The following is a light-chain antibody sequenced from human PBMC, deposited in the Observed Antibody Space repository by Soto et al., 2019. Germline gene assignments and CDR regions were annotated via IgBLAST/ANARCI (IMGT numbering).Light chain of an antibody. CDR1: QSVSSN. CDR3: QRYNNWPRT. Sequence: EIVMTQSPATLSVSPGERATLSSRASQSVSSNLAWYQQKPGQAPRLLIYGASTRATGIPARFSGSGSGTEFTLTISSLQSEDFAVYYCQRYNNWPRTFGQGTKVEIK. J-gene: IGKJ1*01. V-gene: IGKV3-15*01. CDR2: GAS.